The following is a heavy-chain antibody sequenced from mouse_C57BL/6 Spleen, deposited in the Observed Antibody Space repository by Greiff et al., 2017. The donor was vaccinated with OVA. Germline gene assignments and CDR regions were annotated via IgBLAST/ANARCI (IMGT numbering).Heavy chain of an antibody. Sequence: QVQLQQPGAELVKPGASVKMSCKASGYTFTSYWITWVKQRPGQGLEWIGDIYPGSGSTNYNEKFKSKATLTVDTSASTAYMQLSSLTSEDSAGYYCARKGIDYVFDYWGQGTTLTVSS. V-gene: IGHV1-55*01. CDR2: IYPGSGST. J-gene: IGHJ2*01. CDR3: ARKGIDYVFDY. D-gene: IGHD1-1*01. CDR1: GYTFTSYW.